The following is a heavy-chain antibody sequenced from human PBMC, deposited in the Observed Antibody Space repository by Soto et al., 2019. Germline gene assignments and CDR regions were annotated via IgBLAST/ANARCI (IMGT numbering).Heavy chain of an antibody. CDR2: IYYRGNT. J-gene: IGHJ4*02. V-gene: IGHV4-31*03. CDR3: ARSGYGSTDFDH. D-gene: IGHD6-13*01. Sequence: ASETLSLTCTVSGDSIARGAYYWTWIRQHPGQGLEWLGYIYYRGNTYYNPSLESRVSISLDTSKNQFSLKLTSVTAADTAVYYCARSGYGSTDFDHWGQGTRVTVS. CDR1: GDSIARGAYY.